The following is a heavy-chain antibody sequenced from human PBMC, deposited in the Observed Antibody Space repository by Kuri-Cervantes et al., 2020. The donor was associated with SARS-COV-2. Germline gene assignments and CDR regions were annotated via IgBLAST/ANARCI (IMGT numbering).Heavy chain of an antibody. D-gene: IGHD4-17*01. CDR3: AKAFLRNYGDYVGYFDY. V-gene: IGHV3-15*01. CDR1: GFTFSSYA. J-gene: IGHJ4*02. Sequence: LSLTCAASGFTFSSYAMSWVRQAPGKGPEWISRIKSKTDGGTTDYAAPVKGRFTISRDDSENTLYLQMNSLRAEDTAVYYCAKAFLRNYGDYVGYFDYWGQGTLVTVSS. CDR2: IKSKTDGGTT.